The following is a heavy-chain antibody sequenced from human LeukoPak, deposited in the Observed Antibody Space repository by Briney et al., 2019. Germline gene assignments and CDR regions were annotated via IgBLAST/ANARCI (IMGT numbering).Heavy chain of an antibody. CDR1: GFTLSNYW. CDR3: ARDIGWYQVY. V-gene: IGHV3-7*01. Sequence: GFLRPSCAASGFTLSNYWMSWGRQAPGKGLEWVANIKQDGSEKYYVDSVKGRFTISRDNAKNSLYLQMNSLRAEDTAVYYCARDIGWYQVYWGQGTLVTVSS. J-gene: IGHJ4*02. D-gene: IGHD6-19*01. CDR2: IKQDGSEK.